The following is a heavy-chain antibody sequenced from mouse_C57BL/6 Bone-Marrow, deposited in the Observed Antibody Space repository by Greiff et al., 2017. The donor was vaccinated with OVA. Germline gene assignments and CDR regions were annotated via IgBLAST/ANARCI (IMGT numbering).Heavy chain of an antibody. CDR2: LYPGSGNI. CDR3: ARSERLRDYFDC. V-gene: IGHV1-76*01. CDR1: GYTFTDYY. D-gene: IGHD2-2*01. Sequence: VQLQQSGAELVRPGASVKLSCKASGYTFTDYYISWVKQRPGQGLEWIARLYPGSGNIYYNEKFKGKATLTAAKSSSTAYMQLSSLTSDDSAVDFGARSERLRDYFDCGGQGTSLTVSA. J-gene: IGHJ2*03.